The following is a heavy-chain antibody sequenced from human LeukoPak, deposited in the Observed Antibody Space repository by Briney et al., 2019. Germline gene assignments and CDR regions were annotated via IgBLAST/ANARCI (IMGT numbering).Heavy chain of an antibody. CDR1: GGSISGYY. J-gene: IGHJ4*02. CDR2: INHSGST. CDR3: ARGGRTGYYYDSSGYYPYYFDY. D-gene: IGHD3-22*01. V-gene: IGHV4-34*01. Sequence: SETLSLTCTVSGGSISGYYWSWIRQPPGKGLEWIGEINHSGSTNYNPSLKSRVTISVDTSKNQFSLKLSSVTAADTAVYYCARGGRTGYYYDSSGYYPYYFDYWGQGTLVTVSS.